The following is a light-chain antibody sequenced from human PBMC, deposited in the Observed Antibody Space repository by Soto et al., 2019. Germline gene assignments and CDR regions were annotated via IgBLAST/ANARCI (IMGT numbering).Light chain of an antibody. CDR2: DAS. V-gene: IGKV3-11*01. Sequence: EIVLTQSPATLSLSPGERATLSCRASQSVSIYLAWYQQKPGQAPRLLIYDASNRATGIPAKFSGSGSGTDFTLTISSLEPEDFAVYYCQQHGSSPQTFGQGTKVDIK. CDR3: QQHGSSPQT. CDR1: QSVSIY. J-gene: IGKJ1*01.